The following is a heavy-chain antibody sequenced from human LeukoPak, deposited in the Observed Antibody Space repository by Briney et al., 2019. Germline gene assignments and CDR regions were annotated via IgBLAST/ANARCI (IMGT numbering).Heavy chain of an antibody. J-gene: IGHJ4*02. CDR2: ISSTSSYI. CDR3: ATETIGRHYDY. CDR1: GFTFSIYS. Sequence: GGSLRLSCAASGFTFSIYSVTWVRQAPGKGLEWVASISSTSSYIYYADSVRGRFTISRDNAQYLAYLQMNSLRAEDTAVYYCATETIGRHYDYWGQGTLLTVSS. V-gene: IGHV3-21*06. D-gene: IGHD1-14*01.